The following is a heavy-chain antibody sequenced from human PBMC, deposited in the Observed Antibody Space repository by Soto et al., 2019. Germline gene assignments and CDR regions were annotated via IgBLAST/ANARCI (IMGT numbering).Heavy chain of an antibody. V-gene: IGHV4-59*01. CDR3: ARDSIVGTTVPTYYFDY. CDR1: GGSISGYY. D-gene: IGHD1-26*01. J-gene: IGHJ4*02. CDR2: IYYSGST. Sequence: SETLSLTCTVSGGSISGYYWSWIRQPPGKGLEWIGYIYYSGSTNYNPSLKSRVTISVDTSKNQFSLKLRSVTAADTAVYYCARDSIVGTTVPTYYFDYWGQGTLVTVSS.